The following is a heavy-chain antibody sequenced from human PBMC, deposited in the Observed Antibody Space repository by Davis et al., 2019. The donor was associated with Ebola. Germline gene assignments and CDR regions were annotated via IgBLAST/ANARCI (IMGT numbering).Heavy chain of an antibody. D-gene: IGHD1-1*01. CDR3: ARGYSNDYYFDY. J-gene: IGHJ4*02. CDR1: GYTFTSYG. CDR2: INPSGGST. V-gene: IGHV1-46*01. Sequence: ASVKVSCKASGYTFTSYGISWVRQAPGQGLEWMGIINPSGGSTSYAQKFQGRVTMTRDTSTSTVYMELSSLRSEDTAVYYCARGYSNDYYFDYWGQGTLVTVSS.